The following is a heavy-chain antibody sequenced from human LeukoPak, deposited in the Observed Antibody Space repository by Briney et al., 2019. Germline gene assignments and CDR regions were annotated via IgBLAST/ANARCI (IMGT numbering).Heavy chain of an antibody. Sequence: GGSLRLSCTASGFTFGDYAMSWFRQAPGKGLEWVGFIRSKAYGGTTEYAASVKGRFTISRDDSKSIAYLQMNSLKTEDTAVYYCTREEGIAAAGTVPPRFDPWGQGTLVTVSS. V-gene: IGHV3-49*03. CDR2: IRSKAYGGTT. CDR1: GFTFGDYA. CDR3: TREEGIAAAGTVPPRFDP. D-gene: IGHD6-13*01. J-gene: IGHJ5*02.